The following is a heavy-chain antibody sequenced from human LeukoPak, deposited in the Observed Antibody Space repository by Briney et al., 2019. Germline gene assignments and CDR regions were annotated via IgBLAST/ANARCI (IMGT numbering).Heavy chain of an antibody. CDR3: ATSGIAAAGTPFDY. Sequence: ASVKVSCKASGYTFTGYYMHWVRQAPGQGLEWMGWINPNSGGTNYAQKFQGRVTMTRNTSISTAYMELSRLRSDDTAVYYCATSGIAAAGTPFDYWGQGTLVTVSS. CDR2: INPNSGGT. D-gene: IGHD6-13*01. V-gene: IGHV1-2*02. CDR1: GYTFTGYY. J-gene: IGHJ4*02.